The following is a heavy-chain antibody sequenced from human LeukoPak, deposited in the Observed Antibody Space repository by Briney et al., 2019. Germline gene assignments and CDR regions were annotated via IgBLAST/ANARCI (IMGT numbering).Heavy chain of an antibody. J-gene: IGHJ4*02. V-gene: IGHV1-46*01. CDR1: GYTFTNNA. Sequence: ASVKVSCKTSGYTFTNNAINWVRQAPGQGLEWMGIINPSGGSTSYAQKFRGRVTITADKSTRTAYMELSSLRSEDTAVYYCARDNDSRDPPHFDYWGQGTLVTVSS. CDR3: ARDNDSRDPPHFDY. CDR2: INPSGGST. D-gene: IGHD3-16*01.